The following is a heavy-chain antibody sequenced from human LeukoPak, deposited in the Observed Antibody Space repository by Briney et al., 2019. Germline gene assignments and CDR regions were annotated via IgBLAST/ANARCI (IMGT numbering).Heavy chain of an antibody. Sequence: SETLSLTRTVSGGSISSHYWSWIRQPAGKGLEWIGRIYTSGSTNYNPSLKSRVTMSVDTSKNQVSLKLRSVTAADTAVYFCARGWLLGPDFDYWGQGNLVIVSS. CDR1: GGSISSHY. V-gene: IGHV4-4*07. CDR3: ARGWLLGPDFDY. J-gene: IGHJ4*02. CDR2: IYTSGST. D-gene: IGHD3-9*01.